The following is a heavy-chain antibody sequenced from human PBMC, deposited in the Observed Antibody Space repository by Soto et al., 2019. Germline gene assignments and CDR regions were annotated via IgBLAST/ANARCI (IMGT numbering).Heavy chain of an antibody. D-gene: IGHD6-25*01. Sequence: PXETLSVTWTVSGGSLSSYEWTWIRQSPGKGLEWIGYVYFSGNTNYNPSLKSRVTISIDTSKNQFSLRLASVTAADTAFYYCGSVRPSGYVLAWAQGTLVTVSS. CDR1: GGSLSSYE. V-gene: IGHV4-59*01. J-gene: IGHJ5*02. CDR3: GSVRPSGYVLA. CDR2: VYFSGNT.